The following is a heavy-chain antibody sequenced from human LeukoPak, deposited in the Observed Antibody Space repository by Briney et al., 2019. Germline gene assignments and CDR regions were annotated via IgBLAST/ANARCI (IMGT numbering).Heavy chain of an antibody. Sequence: PGGSLRLSCAASGFTFSSYSMNWVRQAPGKGLEWVSYISSSSSTIYYADSVKGRFTISRDNSKNSLYLQMNSLRAEDTALYYCAKDSTRGSSWDFDYWGQGTLVTVSS. CDR2: ISSSSSTI. D-gene: IGHD6-6*01. CDR3: AKDSTRGSSWDFDY. V-gene: IGHV3-48*04. CDR1: GFTFSSYS. J-gene: IGHJ4*02.